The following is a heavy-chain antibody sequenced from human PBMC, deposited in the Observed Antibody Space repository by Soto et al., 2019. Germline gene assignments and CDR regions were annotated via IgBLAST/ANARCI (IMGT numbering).Heavy chain of an antibody. J-gene: IGHJ2*01. CDR3: ASFVSRNNSYFDL. D-gene: IGHD1-1*01. V-gene: IGHV4-39*01. CDR2: IYYDGNT. CDR1: GGSISYYY. Sequence: SQPLSLTCTVSGGSISYYYWGCIRQPPGKGLEWIGNIYYDGNTYYHASLASRVTISPHTSKNQFSLQLTSATAADTALYYCASFVSRNNSYFDLWGPGTLVTVSS.